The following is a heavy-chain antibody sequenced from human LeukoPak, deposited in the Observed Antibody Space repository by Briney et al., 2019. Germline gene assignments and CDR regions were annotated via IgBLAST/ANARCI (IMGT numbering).Heavy chain of an antibody. CDR3: ARAGSVAAIYDYVWGSYRPPKYFDY. Sequence: PSQTLSLTCTVSGGSISSGGYYWSWIRQHPGKGLEWIGYIYYSGSTYYNPSLKSRVTISVDTSKNQFSLKLSSVTAADTAVYYCARAGSVAAIYDYVWGSYRPPKYFDYWGQGTLVTVSS. J-gene: IGHJ4*02. V-gene: IGHV4-31*03. D-gene: IGHD3-16*02. CDR2: IYYSGST. CDR1: GGSISSGGYY.